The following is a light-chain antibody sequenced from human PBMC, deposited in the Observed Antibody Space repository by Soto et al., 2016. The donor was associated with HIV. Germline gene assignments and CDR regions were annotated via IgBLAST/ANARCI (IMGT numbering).Light chain of an antibody. V-gene: IGKV1-5*03. Sequence: DIQMTQSPSTLSASVGDRVTITCRASQSISSWVAWYQQKPGKAPNLLIYKASNLENGVPSRFSGSGSGTEFTLTISSLQPADFATYYCQQYKSSSPWTFGQGTKVEVK. CDR3: QQYKSSSPWT. J-gene: IGKJ1*01. CDR1: QSISSW. CDR2: KAS.